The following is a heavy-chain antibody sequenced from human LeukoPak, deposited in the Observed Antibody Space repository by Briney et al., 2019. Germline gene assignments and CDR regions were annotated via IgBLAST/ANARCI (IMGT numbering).Heavy chain of an antibody. Sequence: SETLSLTCTVSGGSISSGSYYWSWIRQPAGKGLEWIGRIYTSGSTNYNPSLKSRVTISVDTSKNQFSLKLSSVTAADTAVYYCARDSYYDSSGYGWGQGTLVTVSS. CDR1: GGSISSGSYY. D-gene: IGHD3-22*01. CDR3: ARDSYYDSSGYG. V-gene: IGHV4-61*02. CDR2: IYTSGST. J-gene: IGHJ4*02.